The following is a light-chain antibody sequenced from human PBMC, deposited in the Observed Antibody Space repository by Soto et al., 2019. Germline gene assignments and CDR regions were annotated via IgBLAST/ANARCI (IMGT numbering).Light chain of an antibody. V-gene: IGKV1-5*03. CDR3: QQYSTYPT. J-gene: IGKJ1*01. Sequence: DIHLTQSPSTLSASVGDRVTITCRASQTVSHWLAWYQQKPGKAPKFLIYKASNLETGVPSRFSGSGSGTEFTLTISSLQPDDFGTYYCQQYSTYPTFGQGTKVDIK. CDR2: KAS. CDR1: QTVSHW.